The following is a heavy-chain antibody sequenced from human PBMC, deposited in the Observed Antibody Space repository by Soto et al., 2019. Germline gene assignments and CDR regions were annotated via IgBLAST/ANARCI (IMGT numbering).Heavy chain of an antibody. CDR2: INHSGST. D-gene: IGHD3-22*01. J-gene: IGHJ4*02. CDR3: ARGLSDDSGGSYPTGYFDY. V-gene: IGHV4-34*01. CDR1: GGSFSGYY. Sequence: SETLSLTCAVYGGSFSGYYWSWIRQPPGKGLEWIGEINHSGSTNYNPSLKSRVTISVDTSKNQFSLKLSSVTAADTAVYYCARGLSDDSGGSYPTGYFDYWGLGTLVNVSS.